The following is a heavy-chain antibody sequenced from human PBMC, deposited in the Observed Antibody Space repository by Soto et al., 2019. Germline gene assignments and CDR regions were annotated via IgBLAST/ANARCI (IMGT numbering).Heavy chain of an antibody. J-gene: IGHJ6*03. D-gene: IGHD1-1*01. Sequence: PSETLSLTCTVSGGSISSYYWSWIRQPPGKGLEWIGYIYYSGSTNYNPSLKSRVTISVDTSKNQFSLKLSSVTAADTAVYYCERTGPPRKRYYYYSMDVWGKGTTVTVSS. V-gene: IGHV4-59*08. CDR2: IYYSGST. CDR1: GGSISSYY. CDR3: ERTGPPRKRYYYYSMDV.